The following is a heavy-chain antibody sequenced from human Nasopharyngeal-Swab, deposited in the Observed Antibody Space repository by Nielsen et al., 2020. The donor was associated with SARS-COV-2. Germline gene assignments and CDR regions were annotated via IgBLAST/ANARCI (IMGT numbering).Heavy chain of an antibody. CDR2: ISYDGSNK. CDR1: GFTFSSYP. J-gene: IGHJ4*02. Sequence: GESLKIYCAASGFTFSSYPMHWVRQAQGKGWERVAVISYDGSNKYYADSVKGRFTISRDNSKNTLYLQMNSLRAEDTAVYYCARDLGSYLDYWGQVTLVTVSS. CDR3: ARDLGSYLDY. V-gene: IGHV3-30-3*01. D-gene: IGHD3-10*01.